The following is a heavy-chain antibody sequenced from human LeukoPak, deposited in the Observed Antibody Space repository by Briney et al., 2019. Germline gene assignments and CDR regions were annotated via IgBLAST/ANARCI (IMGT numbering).Heavy chain of an antibody. CDR3: ARDSCSLSSCPFFGY. CDR2: INPNSGGT. Sequence: ASVKVSCKASGYTFTGYYIHWVRQAPGQGLEWMGWINPNSGGTNYAQKFQGRVTMTRDTSITTAYMGLSSLISDDTAVYYCARDSCSLSSCPFFGYWGQGILVTVSS. D-gene: IGHD2-2*01. J-gene: IGHJ4*02. V-gene: IGHV1-2*02. CDR1: GYTFTGYY.